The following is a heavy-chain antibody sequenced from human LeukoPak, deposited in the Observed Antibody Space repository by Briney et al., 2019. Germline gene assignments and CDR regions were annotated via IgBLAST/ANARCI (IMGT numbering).Heavy chain of an antibody. Sequence: GGSLRLSCAASGFTFSTYAMGWVRQAPGEGLEWVSSIKGGGGDPFYADSVRGRFTLSRDKSKNTLYLQLNSLRPEDTAVYFCAQGGHDFNPFYYWGQGTLVTVSS. CDR2: IKGGGGDP. CDR3: AQGGHDFNPFYY. D-gene: IGHD2-21*02. CDR1: GFTFSTYA. J-gene: IGHJ4*02. V-gene: IGHV3-23*01.